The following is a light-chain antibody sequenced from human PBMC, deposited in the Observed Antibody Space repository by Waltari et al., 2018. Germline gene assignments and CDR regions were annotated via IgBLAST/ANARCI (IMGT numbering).Light chain of an antibody. CDR3: QVWDANTDPGV. V-gene: IGLV3-21*01. J-gene: IGLJ1*01. Sequence: SYVLTQPPSLAVAPGEPARVTCGGNNIESKSVHWYQQKPGQAPVLVISYDSDRPSGIPERFSGSNYGDTATLTISRVEAGDEADYYCQVWDANTDPGVFGTGTEVTVL. CDR1: NIESKS. CDR2: YDS.